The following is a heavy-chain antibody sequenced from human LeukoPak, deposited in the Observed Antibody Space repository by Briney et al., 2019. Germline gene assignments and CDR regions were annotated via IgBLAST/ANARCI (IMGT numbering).Heavy chain of an antibody. CDR3: ARPLGSGWYVGELDY. J-gene: IGHJ4*02. D-gene: IGHD6-19*01. CDR2: ICAYNGNT. CDR1: GYTFTVYG. V-gene: IGHV1-18*01. Sequence: ASVKVSCKASGYTFTVYGISWVRRAPGQALEWVGWICAYNGNTNYEQKLQGRVTMTTDTSTSTAYMELRSLRSDDTAVYYCARPLGSGWYVGELDYWGQGTLVTVSS.